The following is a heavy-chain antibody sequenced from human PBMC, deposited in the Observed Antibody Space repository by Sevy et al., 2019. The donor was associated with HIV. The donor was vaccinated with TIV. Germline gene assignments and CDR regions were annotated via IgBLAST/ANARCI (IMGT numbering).Heavy chain of an antibody. J-gene: IGHJ4*02. CDR1: GFTFSNAW. Sequence: GGSLRLSCAASGFTFSNAWMSWVRQAPGKGLEWVGRIKSKTDCGTTDHAAPVKGRFTISRDDSKNTLYLQMNSLKTEDTAVYYCTTDGGYYISPVDYWGQGTLVTVSS. CDR3: TTDGGYYISPVDY. D-gene: IGHD3-22*01. V-gene: IGHV3-15*01. CDR2: IKSKTDCGTT.